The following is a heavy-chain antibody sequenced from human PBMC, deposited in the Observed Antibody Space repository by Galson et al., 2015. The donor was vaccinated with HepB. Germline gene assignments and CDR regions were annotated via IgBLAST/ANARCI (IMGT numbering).Heavy chain of an antibody. CDR1: GFPFSSYG. D-gene: IGHD2-15*01. Sequence: SLRLSCAASGFPFSSYGIHWVRQAPGKGLEWVAVIWYDGSNKYYADSVKGRFTISRDNSKNTLYLQMNSLRAEDTAVYYCARDREDTGDGPLFDPWGQGTLVTVSS. J-gene: IGHJ5*02. CDR2: IWYDGSNK. CDR3: ARDREDTGDGPLFDP. V-gene: IGHV3-33*08.